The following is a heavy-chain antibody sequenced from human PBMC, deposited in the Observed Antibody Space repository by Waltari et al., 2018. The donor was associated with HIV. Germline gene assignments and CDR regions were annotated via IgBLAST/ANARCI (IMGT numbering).Heavy chain of an antibody. J-gene: IGHJ4*02. V-gene: IGHV4-59*13. CDR1: GDSINTYY. Sequence: QVQLQESGPGLVKPAETLSLTCTASGDSINTYYWSWIRQPPGKGLEWIGHIYYSGSTKYNPSLTSRVRISVDTSKKQISLKVKSVTTADTAMYYCARDADGLDYWGQGTLVTVSS. CDR3: ARDADGLDY. CDR2: IYYSGST.